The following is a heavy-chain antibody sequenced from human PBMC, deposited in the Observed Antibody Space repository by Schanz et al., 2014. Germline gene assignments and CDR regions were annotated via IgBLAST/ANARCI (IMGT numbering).Heavy chain of an antibody. D-gene: IGHD3-10*01. CDR3: VRDILRRVYESGSP. V-gene: IGHV3-7*04. J-gene: IGHJ5*02. CDR1: GFTFSNYW. CDR2: IKQDESEK. Sequence: EVQLVESGGGLVQPGGSLRLSCVASGFTFSNYWMTWVRQAPGKGLEWVANIKQDESEKYYVDSVKGRFTISRDNAKNSRLLHMNSLRAEDTAGYYCVRDILRRVYESGSPWGQGTLVTVSS.